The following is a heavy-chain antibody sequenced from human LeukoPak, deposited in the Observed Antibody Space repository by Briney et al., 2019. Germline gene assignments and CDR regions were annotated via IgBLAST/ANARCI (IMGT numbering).Heavy chain of an antibody. D-gene: IGHD3-22*01. V-gene: IGHV1-18*01. Sequence: ASVKVSCKASGYTFTSYGISWVRQAPGQGLEWMGWISAYNGNTNYAQKLQGRVTMTTDTSTSTAYMELRSPRSDDTAVYYCARDLAGYDSSGYASDYWGQGTLVTVSS. CDR3: ARDLAGYDSSGYASDY. CDR1: GYTFTSYG. CDR2: ISAYNGNT. J-gene: IGHJ4*02.